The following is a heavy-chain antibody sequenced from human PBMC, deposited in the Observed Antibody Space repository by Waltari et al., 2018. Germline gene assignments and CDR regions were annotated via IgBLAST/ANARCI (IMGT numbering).Heavy chain of an antibody. CDR3: AKPQANRGYTYDPIHFDS. CDR1: GFGFSTFG. V-gene: IGHV3-30*18. D-gene: IGHD5-18*01. J-gene: IGHJ4*02. CDR2: ISYDGSNK. Sequence: QVQLVESGGGVVQPGRSLRLSCAASGFGFSTFGRHWVRQAPGKGLEWVAVISYDGSNKYYSDSVKGRFTIARDNSKNTLSLLMNSLRIEDTAVYYCAKPQANRGYTYDPIHFDSWGQGTLVTVSS.